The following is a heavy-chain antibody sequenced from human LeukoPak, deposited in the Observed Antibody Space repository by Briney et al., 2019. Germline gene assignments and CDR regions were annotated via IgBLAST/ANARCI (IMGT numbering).Heavy chain of an antibody. V-gene: IGHV4-39*01. J-gene: IGHJ4*02. Sequence: SETLSLTCTVSGGSISNSSYYWGWIRQPPGKGLEWIGSMYYSGSTYYNPSLKSRATISVDTSKNQFPLKLSSVTAADTAVYYCATRGRMGTINPSYWGQGTLVTVSS. D-gene: IGHD2-15*01. CDR1: GGSISNSSYY. CDR2: MYYSGST. CDR3: ATRGRMGTINPSY.